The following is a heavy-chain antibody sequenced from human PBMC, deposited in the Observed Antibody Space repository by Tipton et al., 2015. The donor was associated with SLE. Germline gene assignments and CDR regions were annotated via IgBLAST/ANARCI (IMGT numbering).Heavy chain of an antibody. Sequence: TLSLTCTVSGGSISSSSYYWGWIRQPPGKGLEWIGSIYYSGSTYYDPSLKSRVTISVDTSKNQFSLKLSSMTAADTAVYYCARGRTGSVAAAGNDYWGQGTRVTVSS. V-gene: IGHV4-39*07. CDR3: ARGRTGSVAAAGNDY. CDR2: IYYSGST. CDR1: GGSISSSSYY. J-gene: IGHJ4*02. D-gene: IGHD6-13*01.